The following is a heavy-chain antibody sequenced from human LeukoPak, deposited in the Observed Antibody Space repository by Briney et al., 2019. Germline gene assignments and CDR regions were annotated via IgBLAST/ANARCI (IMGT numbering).Heavy chain of an antibody. CDR1: GFAFHKYT. CDR3: ARVADDGSLDS. V-gene: IGHV3-21*01. D-gene: IGHD1-1*01. Sequence: GGSLRLSCAASGFAFHKYTMNWVRQAPGKGLEWVASISSGSSYIYYADSVKGRFTISRDNAKNSLFLQMNSLRAEDTSVTYCARVADDGSLDSRGQGTLVTVSS. J-gene: IGHJ4*02. CDR2: ISSGSSYI.